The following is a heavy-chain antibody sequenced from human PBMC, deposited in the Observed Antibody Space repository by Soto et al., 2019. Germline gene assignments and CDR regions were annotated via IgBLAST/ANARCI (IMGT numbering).Heavy chain of an antibody. J-gene: IGHJ4*02. CDR3: ARGNSPVDVY. CDR2: ITSSGATK. D-gene: IGHD2-21*01. CDR1: GFTFSSFE. V-gene: IGHV3-48*03. Sequence: QTGGSLRLSCAASGFTFSSFEMNWVRQAPGKGLEWVSYITSSGATKYYADSVKGRFTISRDNAKNSLYLQMNSLRAEDTAVYYCARGNSPVDVYWGQGTLVTVSS.